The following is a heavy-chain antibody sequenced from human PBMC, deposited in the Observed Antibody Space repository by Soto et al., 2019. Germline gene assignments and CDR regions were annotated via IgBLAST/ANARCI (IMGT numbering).Heavy chain of an antibody. J-gene: IGHJ4*02. Sequence: GGSLRLSCAASGFTFSSYAMSWVRQAPGKGLEWVSAISGSGGSTYYADSVKGRFTISGDNSKNTLYLQMNSLRAEDTAVYYCAKEQDDYGDYYYFDYWGQGTLVTVSS. D-gene: IGHD4-17*01. V-gene: IGHV3-23*01. CDR1: GFTFSSYA. CDR2: ISGSGGST. CDR3: AKEQDDYGDYYYFDY.